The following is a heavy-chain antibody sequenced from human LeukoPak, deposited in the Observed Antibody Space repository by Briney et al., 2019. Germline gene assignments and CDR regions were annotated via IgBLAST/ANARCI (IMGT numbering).Heavy chain of an antibody. CDR2: MYTSGTT. D-gene: IGHD6-19*01. CDR1: GGSIISDSYY. J-gene: IGHJ4*02. Sequence: SETLSLTCSVSGGSIISDSYYWNWLRQPAGKGLEWIGRMYTSGTTYYNPSLKSRVAISVDTSKNQFSLKLSSVTAADTAVYYCATDEIAVAGTAEGYWGQGTLVTVSS. CDR3: ATDEIAVAGTAEGY. V-gene: IGHV4-61*02.